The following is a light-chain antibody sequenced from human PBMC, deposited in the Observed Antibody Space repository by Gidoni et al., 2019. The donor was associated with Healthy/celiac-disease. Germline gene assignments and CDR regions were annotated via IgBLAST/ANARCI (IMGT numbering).Light chain of an antibody. CDR2: QDS. V-gene: IGLV3-1*01. CDR3: QAWDSSTVV. CDR1: KLGDKY. Sequence: SYELTQPPSVSVSPGPTASITCSGDKLGDKYACWHQQKPGQSPVLVIYQDSKRPSGIPERFAGSNSGNTATLTISGTQAMDEADYYCQAWDSSTVVFGGGTKLTVL. J-gene: IGLJ2*01.